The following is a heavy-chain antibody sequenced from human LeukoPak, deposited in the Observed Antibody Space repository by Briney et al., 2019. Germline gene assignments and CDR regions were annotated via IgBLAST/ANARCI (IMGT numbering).Heavy chain of an antibody. V-gene: IGHV4-31*03. CDR3: ARGPQSYSSSWYRWFDP. Sequence: PSETLSLTCTVSGGSISSGGYYWSWIRQHPGKGLEWIGYIYYSGSTYYNPSLKSRITISVDTSKNQFSLKLSSVTAADTAVYYCARGPQSYSSSWYRWFDPWGQGTLVTVSS. D-gene: IGHD6-13*01. J-gene: IGHJ5*02. CDR2: IYYSGST. CDR1: GGSISSGGYY.